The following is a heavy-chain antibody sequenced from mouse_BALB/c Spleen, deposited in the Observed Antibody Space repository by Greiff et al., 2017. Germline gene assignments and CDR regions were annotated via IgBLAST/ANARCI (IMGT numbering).Heavy chain of an antibody. Sequence: EVHLVESGGGLVKPGGSLKLSCAASGFTFSSYAMSWVRQSPEKRLEWVAEISSGGSYTYYPDTVTGRFTISRDNAKNTLYLEMSSLRSEDTAMYYCARGTSYGSSYPFAYWGQGTLVTVSA. CDR2: ISSGGSYT. CDR1: GFTFSSYA. D-gene: IGHD1-1*01. CDR3: ARGTSYGSSYPFAY. V-gene: IGHV5-9-4*01. J-gene: IGHJ3*01.